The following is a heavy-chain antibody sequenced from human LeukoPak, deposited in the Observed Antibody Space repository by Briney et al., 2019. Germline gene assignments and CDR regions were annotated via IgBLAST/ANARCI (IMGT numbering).Heavy chain of an antibody. CDR2: IYPGDSDT. J-gene: IGHJ4*02. CDR3: ARLFNGGVDY. V-gene: IGHV5-51*01. Sequence: GASLQISCEGSGYRFRIYWIGGVRQMPRKGLEWMGIIYPGDSDTRYSPSFQGQVTISADKSISTAYLQWSSLKASDTAMYYCARLFNGGVDYWGQGTLVTVSS. CDR1: GYRFRIYW. D-gene: IGHD2-21*01.